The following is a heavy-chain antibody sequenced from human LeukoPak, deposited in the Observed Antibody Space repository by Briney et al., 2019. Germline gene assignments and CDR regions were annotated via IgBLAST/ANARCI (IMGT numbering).Heavy chain of an antibody. J-gene: IGHJ4*02. D-gene: IGHD3-22*01. CDR3: ARDRDSSGPHGY. CDR1: GFTFSSYS. CDR2: ISSSSSYI. Sequence: GGSLRLSCAASGFTFSSYSMNWVGHAPGQGLEWGSSISSSSSYISYADSGKVRFTISRDNAKNSLYLQMNSLRAEDTAVYYCARDRDSSGPHGYWGQGTLVTVSS. V-gene: IGHV3-21*01.